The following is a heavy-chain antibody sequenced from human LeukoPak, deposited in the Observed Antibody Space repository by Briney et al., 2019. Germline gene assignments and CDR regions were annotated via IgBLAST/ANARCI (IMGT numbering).Heavy chain of an antibody. D-gene: IGHD4-17*01. CDR2: TNHSGST. Sequence: PSETLSLTCAVYGGSFSGYYWSWIRQPPGKGLEWIGETNHSGSTNYNPSLKSRVTISVDTSKNQFSLKLSSVTAADTAVYYCARGQSYGATGYFQHWGQGTLVTVSS. CDR3: ARGQSYGATGYFQH. J-gene: IGHJ1*01. CDR1: GGSFSGYY. V-gene: IGHV4-34*01.